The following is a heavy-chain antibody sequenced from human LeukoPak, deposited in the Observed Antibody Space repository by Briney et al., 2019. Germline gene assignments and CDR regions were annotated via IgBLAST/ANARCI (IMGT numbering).Heavy chain of an antibody. CDR2: ISGSSSYI. J-gene: IGHJ6*03. V-gene: IGHV3-21*04. CDR1: GFTFSSYS. D-gene: IGHD1-26*01. Sequence: PGGSLRLSCAASGFTFSSYSMNWVRQAPGKGLEWVSSISGSSSYIYYADSVKGRFTISRDNAKNSLYLQMNSLRAEDTAVYYCARAGWSYFSYYYYMDVWGKGTTVTISS. CDR3: ARAGWSYFSYYYYMDV.